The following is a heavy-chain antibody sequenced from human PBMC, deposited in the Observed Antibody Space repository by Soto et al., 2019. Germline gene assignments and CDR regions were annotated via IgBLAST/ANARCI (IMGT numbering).Heavy chain of an antibody. V-gene: IGHV1-3*01. D-gene: IGHD4-17*01. CDR1: GYTFTSYS. CDR3: ARETGDGVNYYYCMDV. Sequence: QVHLVQSGAEVKKPGASVKVSCKASGYTFTSYSMHWVRQAPGQRLEWLGWINAGNGKTKYSQKFQGRVTITSDTSANTAYMELSSLISEDTAVYYCARETGDGVNYYYCMDVWGQGTTVTVSS. CDR2: INAGNGKT. J-gene: IGHJ6*02.